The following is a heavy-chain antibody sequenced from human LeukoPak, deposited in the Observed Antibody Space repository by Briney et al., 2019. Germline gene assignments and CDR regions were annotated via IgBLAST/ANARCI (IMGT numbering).Heavy chain of an antibody. D-gene: IGHD3-10*01. J-gene: IGHJ4*02. Sequence: SVKVSCKASGYTFTSYYMHWVRQAPGQGLEWMGIINPSGGSTSYAQKFQGRVTMTRDMSTSTVYMELSSLRSEDTAVYYCARVIRGVVSFFDYWGQGTLVTVSS. CDR3: ARVIRGVVSFFDY. CDR1: GYTFTSYY. CDR2: INPSGGST. V-gene: IGHV1-46*01.